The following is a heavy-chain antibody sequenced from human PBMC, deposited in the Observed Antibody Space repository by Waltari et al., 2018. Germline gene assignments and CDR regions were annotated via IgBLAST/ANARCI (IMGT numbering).Heavy chain of an antibody. CDR2: CITVFGTA. Sequence: QVQLVQSGAEVKKPGSSVKVSCKASGGTFSSYAISWVRQAPGHGLEWRGGCITVFGTANHAQKFQSRVTITTYESTSTAYMELSSLRSEDTAVDYCARNSGYDYFDYWGQGTLVTVSS. CDR3: ARNSGYDYFDY. CDR1: GGTFSSYA. J-gene: IGHJ4*02. D-gene: IGHD5-12*01. V-gene: IGHV1-69*05.